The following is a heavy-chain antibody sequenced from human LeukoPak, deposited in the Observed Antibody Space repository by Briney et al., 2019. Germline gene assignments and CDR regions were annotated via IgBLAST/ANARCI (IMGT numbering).Heavy chain of an antibody. J-gene: IGHJ6*03. CDR1: GGSISGYH. Sequence: SETLSLTCTVSGGSISGYHWSWIRQPPGKGLEWLGYIYYSGSSNYNPTLKSRVTMSADTSKNQFSLKLSSVTAADTAVYYCARVPRSYYYYYYMDVWGKGTTVTVSS. CDR3: ARVPRSYYYYYYMDV. V-gene: IGHV4-59*01. CDR2: IYYSGSS.